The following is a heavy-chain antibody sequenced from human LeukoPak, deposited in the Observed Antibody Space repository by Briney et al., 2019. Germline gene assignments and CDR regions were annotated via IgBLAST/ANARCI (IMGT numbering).Heavy chain of an antibody. CDR3: ARGWLAETTVVTPYNY. D-gene: IGHD4-23*01. Sequence: ASVKVSCKASGGTFSSYAISWVRQAPGQGLEWMGGIIPIFGTPNYAQKFQGRVTITADESTSTAYMELSSLRSEDTAVYYCARGWLAETTVVTPYNYWGQGILVTVSS. CDR1: GGTFSSYA. CDR2: IIPIFGTP. J-gene: IGHJ4*02. V-gene: IGHV1-69*13.